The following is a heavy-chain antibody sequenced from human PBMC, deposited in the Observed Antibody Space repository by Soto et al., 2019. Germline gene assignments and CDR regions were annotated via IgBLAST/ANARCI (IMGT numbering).Heavy chain of an antibody. J-gene: IGHJ4*02. CDR2: IYYSGST. CDR1: GGSISSYY. D-gene: IGHD3-22*01. Sequence: SETLSLTYTVSGGSISSYYWSWIRQPPGNGLEWIGYIYYSGSTNYNPSLKSRVTISVDTSKNQFSLKLSSVTAADTAVYYCARDYYYDSSGYSGPYFDYWGQGTLVTAPQ. V-gene: IGHV4-59*01. CDR3: ARDYYYDSSGYSGPYFDY.